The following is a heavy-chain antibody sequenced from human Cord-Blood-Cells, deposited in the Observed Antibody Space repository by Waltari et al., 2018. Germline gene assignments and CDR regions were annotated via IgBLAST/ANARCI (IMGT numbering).Heavy chain of an antibody. V-gene: IGHV4-34*01. CDR2: INHSGST. Sequence: QVQLQQWGAGLLKPSETLSLTCAVYGGSFSGYSWSWIRQPPGKGLGWIGEINHSGSTNYNPSLKSRVTLSVDPSKNQFSRKLSSVTAADTAVYYCARSRMVRGVSDYWGQGTLVTVSS. CDR3: ARSRMVRGVSDY. CDR1: GGSFSGYS. J-gene: IGHJ4*02. D-gene: IGHD3-10*01.